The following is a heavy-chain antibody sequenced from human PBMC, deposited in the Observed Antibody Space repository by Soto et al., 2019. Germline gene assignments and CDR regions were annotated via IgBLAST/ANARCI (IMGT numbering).Heavy chain of an antibody. J-gene: IGHJ2*01. CDR3: ASVLDGDYNLNLCYFDL. V-gene: IGHV4-30-4*01. Sequence: QVQLQESGPGLVKPSQTLSLTCTVSGGSISSGDYYWSWIRQPPGKGLEWIGYIYYSGSTYYNPSLKRRVTISEGTSKNQFTLKLSSVPAADTAVYYCASVLDGDYNLNLCYFDLWGRGTLVTVSS. CDR2: IYYSGST. CDR1: GGSISSGDYY. D-gene: IGHD4-17*01.